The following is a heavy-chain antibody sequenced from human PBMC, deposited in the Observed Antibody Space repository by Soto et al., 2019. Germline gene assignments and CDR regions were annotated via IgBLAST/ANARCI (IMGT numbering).Heavy chain of an antibody. CDR1: GFTFSSYW. J-gene: IGHJ4*02. V-gene: IGHV3-7*01. D-gene: IGHD1-26*01. CDR3: AIGNFSGFHKEAFDY. CDR2: IKQDGSEK. Sequence: GGSLRLSCAASGFTFSSYWMSWVRQAPGKGLEWVAKIKQDGSEKYYVDSVEGRFSISRDHAKNSLYLLMNSMRAEDMTVFAGAIGNFSGFHKEAFDYWGQGTMVTVSS.